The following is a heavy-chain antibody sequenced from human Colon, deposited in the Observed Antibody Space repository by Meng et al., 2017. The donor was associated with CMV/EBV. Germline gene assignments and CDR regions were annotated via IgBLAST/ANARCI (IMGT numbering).Heavy chain of an antibody. CDR3: ERVGSIFGVVNNSFDH. CDR2: INWKGGST. J-gene: IGHJ5*02. V-gene: IGHV3-20*01. CDR1: GFSFDDYG. D-gene: IGHD3-3*01. Sequence: GFSFDDYGMCWVRKGPGKGLEWGSGINWKGGSTGYADSVKGRFTIARDNDKNSLYLQMNSLSAVDAAVYHRERVGSIFGVVNNSFDHWGQGTLVTVSS.